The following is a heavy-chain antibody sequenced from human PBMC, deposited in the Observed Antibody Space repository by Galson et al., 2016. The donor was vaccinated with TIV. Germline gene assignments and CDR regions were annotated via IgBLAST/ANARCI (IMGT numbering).Heavy chain of an antibody. D-gene: IGHD4-17*01. CDR2: IYYSGNI. Sequence: TLSLTCTVSGGSISNSGYYWSWIRQHPGKGLEWIGYIYYSGNIYYNPSLKRRIVISEDPSKNQFSLRLSSVTAADMGVYACARVDTKDLTTTWYFDLWGRGTLVTVSS. CDR3: ARVDTKDLTTTWYFDL. J-gene: IGHJ2*01. V-gene: IGHV4-31*03. CDR1: GGSISNSGYY.